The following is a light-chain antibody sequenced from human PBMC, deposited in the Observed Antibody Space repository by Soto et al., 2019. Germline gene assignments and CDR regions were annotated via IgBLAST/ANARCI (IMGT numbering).Light chain of an antibody. CDR2: AAS. CDR1: QAINNF. Sequence: DIPMTQSPSSLSASVGDRVTITCRASQAINNFLAWYQQKPEKIPKLLIYAASTLQSGVPSRFSGSGSGTDFTLTISSLQREDFATYYCQNYNSAPQTFGQGTKVEIK. V-gene: IGKV1-27*01. J-gene: IGKJ1*01. CDR3: QNYNSAPQT.